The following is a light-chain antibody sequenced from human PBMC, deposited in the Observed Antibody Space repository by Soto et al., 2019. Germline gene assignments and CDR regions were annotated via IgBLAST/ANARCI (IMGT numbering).Light chain of an antibody. CDR1: RDDIGAYDY. V-gene: IGLV2-14*01. J-gene: IGLJ2*01. CDR2: EVT. Sequence: QSALAQPASVSGSPGQSITISCAGTRDDIGAYDYVSWYQQHPGNAPKLLFYEVTNRPSGVSDRFSGSKSGNTASLTISGLQAEDEADYYCNSYTNSSAVVFGGGTKVTV. CDR3: NSYTNSSAVV.